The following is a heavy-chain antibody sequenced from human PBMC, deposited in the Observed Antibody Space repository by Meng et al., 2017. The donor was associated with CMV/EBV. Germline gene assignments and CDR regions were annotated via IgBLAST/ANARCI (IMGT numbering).Heavy chain of an antibody. CDR1: GGTFSSYA. CDR2: IIPIFGTA. J-gene: IGHJ6*02. CDR3: ARDIIGSGTYYYYGMDV. D-gene: IGHD3-3*01. V-gene: IGHV1-69*05. Sequence: SVKVSCKASGGTFSSYAISWVRQVPGQGLEWMGGIIPIFGTANYAQKFQGRVTITTDESTSTAYMELSSLRSEDTAVYYCARDIIGSGTYYYYGMDVWGQGTTVTVSS.